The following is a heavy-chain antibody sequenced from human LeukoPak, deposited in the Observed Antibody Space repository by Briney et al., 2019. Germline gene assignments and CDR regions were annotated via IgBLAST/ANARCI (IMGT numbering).Heavy chain of an antibody. CDR1: GGSFSGYY. D-gene: IGHD5-12*01. Sequence: PSETLSLTCEVSGGSFSGYYWTWIRQSPGKGLEWIGEIYHSGGTNYNPSLMRRVTMSVDTSKNQFSLSLTAVTDADTALYYCARARRGYVRLDYWGQGTLVTVSS. CDR3: ARARRGYVRLDY. J-gene: IGHJ4*02. CDR2: IYHSGGT. V-gene: IGHV4-34*01.